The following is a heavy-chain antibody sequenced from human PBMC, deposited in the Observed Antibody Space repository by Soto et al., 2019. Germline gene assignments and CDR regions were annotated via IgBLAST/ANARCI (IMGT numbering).Heavy chain of an antibody. Sequence: SETLSLTCTVSGGPISSGGYYWSWIRQHPGKGLEWIGYIYYSGSTYYNPSLKSRVTISVDTSKNQFSLKLSSVTAADTAVYYCARVIWMIAAATYFDYWGQGTLVTVSS. CDR3: ARVIWMIAAATYFDY. D-gene: IGHD6-13*01. V-gene: IGHV4-31*03. CDR2: IYYSGST. J-gene: IGHJ4*02. CDR1: GGPISSGGYY.